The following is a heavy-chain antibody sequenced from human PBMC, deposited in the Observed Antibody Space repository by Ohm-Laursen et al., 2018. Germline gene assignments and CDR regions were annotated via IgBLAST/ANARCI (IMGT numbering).Heavy chain of an antibody. CDR2: ISGSDVST. D-gene: IGHD2-2*01. CDR3: AKACGPPVCLKVPIAAYYYYGMDV. J-gene: IGHJ6*02. Sequence: SLRLSCSASGFTFSNYAMSWVRQAPGKGLEWISVISGSDVSTYYADSVKGRFTISRDNSKNTVYLQMNSLRAEDTAVYFCAKACGPPVCLKVPIAAYYYYGMDVWGQGTTVTVSS. CDR1: GFTFSNYA. V-gene: IGHV3-23*01.